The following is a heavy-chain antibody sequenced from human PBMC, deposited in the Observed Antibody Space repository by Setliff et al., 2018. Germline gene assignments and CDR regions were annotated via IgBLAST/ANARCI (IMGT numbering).Heavy chain of an antibody. Sequence: ASVKVSCKASGYTFTSYAMHWVRQAPGQRLEWMGWINAGNGNTKYSQKFQGRVTITRDTSASTAYMELSSLRSEDTAVYYCARDGIAARPGANYWGQGTLVTVSS. CDR1: GYTFTSYA. CDR2: INAGNGNT. CDR3: ARDGIAARPGANY. V-gene: IGHV1-3*01. D-gene: IGHD6-6*01. J-gene: IGHJ4*02.